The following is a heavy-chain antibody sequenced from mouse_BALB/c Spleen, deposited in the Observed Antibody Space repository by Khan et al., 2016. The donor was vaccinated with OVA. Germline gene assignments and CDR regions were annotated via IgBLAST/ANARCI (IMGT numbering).Heavy chain of an antibody. J-gene: IGHJ3*01. CDR3: TRHGCVAWFTY. CDR1: GYSFTTYY. D-gene: IGHD2-2*01. CDR2: IDPFSGST. Sequence: VQLQQSGPELMKPGASVKISCKASGYSFTTYYIHWVMQSHGTSLEWIGYIDPFSGSTTYNQKFKGKATLTVDKSSSTPYRHISNLTSEDSAVYYCTRHGCVAWFTYWGQGTLVTVSA. V-gene: IGHV1S135*01.